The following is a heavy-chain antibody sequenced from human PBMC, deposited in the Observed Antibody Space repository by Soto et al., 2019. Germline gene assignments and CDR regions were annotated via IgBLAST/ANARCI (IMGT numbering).Heavy chain of an antibody. CDR3: ARDPSYDSSGYYFVFTSGMDV. V-gene: IGHV1-69*06. CDR1: GGTFSSYA. CDR2: IIPIFGTA. Sequence: SVKVSCKASGGTFSSYAISWVRQAPGQGLEWMGGIIPIFGTANYAQKSQGRVTITADKSTSTAYMELSSLRSEDTAVYYCARDPSYDSSGYYFVFTSGMDVWGQGTTVTVSS. D-gene: IGHD3-22*01. J-gene: IGHJ6*02.